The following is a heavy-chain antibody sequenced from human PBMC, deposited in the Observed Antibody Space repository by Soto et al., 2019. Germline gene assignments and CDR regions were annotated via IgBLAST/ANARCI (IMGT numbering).Heavy chain of an antibody. CDR3: GSVGYCSSTNCLFYYYHYGMDV. CDR2: IIPIFGTT. D-gene: IGHD2-2*03. V-gene: IGHV1-69*13. CDR1: GGTFSSHA. J-gene: IGHJ6*02. Sequence: SVKVSCKASGGTFSSHAISWVRQAPGRGLEWMGGIIPIFGTTNYAQNFRARVTITADGSTSTAYMELSSLTSEDTAVYYCGSVGYCSSTNCLFYYYHYGMDVWGQGTTVTVSS.